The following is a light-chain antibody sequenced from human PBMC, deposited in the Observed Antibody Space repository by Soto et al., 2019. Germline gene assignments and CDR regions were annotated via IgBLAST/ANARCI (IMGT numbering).Light chain of an antibody. Sequence: DIQMTQSPSSLSASVGDRVTITCRASQSINSKLNWYQQKPREAPQLLIYAASTLQSGVPPRFSGCGFGTDVTLTISSLQPEDFATYYCQQSFKTPLTFGGGTKVEIK. CDR2: AAS. J-gene: IGKJ4*01. CDR1: QSINSK. V-gene: IGKV1-39*01. CDR3: QQSFKTPLT.